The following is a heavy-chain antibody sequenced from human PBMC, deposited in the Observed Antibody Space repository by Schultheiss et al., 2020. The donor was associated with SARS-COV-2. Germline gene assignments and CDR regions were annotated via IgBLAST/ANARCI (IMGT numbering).Heavy chain of an antibody. J-gene: IGHJ2*01. D-gene: IGHD3-3*01. V-gene: IGHV3-66*01. CDR2: IYSGGST. Sequence: GGSLISCAASGFTFSSYSMNWVRQAPGKGLEWVSVIYSGGSTYYADSVKGRFTISRDNAKNTLYLQMNSLRAEDTAVYYCASSPAFWSGWYWYFDLWGRGTLVTVSS. CDR1: GFTFSSYS. CDR3: ASSPAFWSGWYWYFDL.